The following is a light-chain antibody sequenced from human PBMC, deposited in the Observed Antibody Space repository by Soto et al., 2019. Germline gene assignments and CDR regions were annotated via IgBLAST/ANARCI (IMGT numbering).Light chain of an antibody. CDR2: AAS. V-gene: IGKV1-9*01. CDR1: QSISSY. Sequence: DIQMTQSPSSLSASVGDRVTITCRASQSISSYLNWYQQKPGKAPKLLIYAASTLQSGVPSRFSGSGSETEFSLTIRALQPEDFATYYCQQLSRYPWTFGQGTKVDIK. J-gene: IGKJ1*01. CDR3: QQLSRYPWT.